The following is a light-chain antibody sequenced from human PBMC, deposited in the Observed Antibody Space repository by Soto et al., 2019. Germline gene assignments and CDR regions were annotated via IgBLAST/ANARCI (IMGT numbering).Light chain of an antibody. CDR1: SSDVGGYNY. CDR3: SSYTSSSTLVV. Sequence: QSALTQPASVSGSPGQSITISCTGTSSDVGGYNYVSWYQQHPGKAPKLMIYEVSNRPSGVSNRFSGSKSGNTASLNISGLQADDETDYYCSSYTSSSTLVVFGGGTKL. V-gene: IGLV2-14*01. J-gene: IGLJ2*01. CDR2: EVS.